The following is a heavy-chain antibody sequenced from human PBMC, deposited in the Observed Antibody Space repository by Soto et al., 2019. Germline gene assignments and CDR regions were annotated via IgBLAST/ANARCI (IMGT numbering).Heavy chain of an antibody. V-gene: IGHV1-18*01. J-gene: IGHJ6*02. CDR3: ARDHDIAVAGTGRYYGMDV. Sequence: ASVKVSCKASGYTFTSYGISWVRQAPGQGLEWMGWISAYNGNTNYAQKLQGRVTMTTDTSTSTAYMELRSLRSGDTAVYYCARDHDIAVAGTGRYYGMDVWGQGTTVTVSS. D-gene: IGHD6-19*01. CDR1: GYTFTSYG. CDR2: ISAYNGNT.